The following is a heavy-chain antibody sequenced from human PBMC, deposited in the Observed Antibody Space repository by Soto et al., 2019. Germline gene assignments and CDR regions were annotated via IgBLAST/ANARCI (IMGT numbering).Heavy chain of an antibody. J-gene: IGHJ4*02. D-gene: IGHD5-18*01. Sequence: GQGLEWMGWISAHNGKANYPQKLQGRVTMTTDTSTSTAYMELRSLRSDDTAVYYCARVDTAMVTASYWGQGTLVTVSS. V-gene: IGHV1-18*01. CDR3: ARVDTAMVTASY. CDR2: ISAHNGKA.